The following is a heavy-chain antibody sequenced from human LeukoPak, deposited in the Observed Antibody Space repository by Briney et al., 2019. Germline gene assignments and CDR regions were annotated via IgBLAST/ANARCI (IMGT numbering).Heavy chain of an antibody. CDR3: ARAVDYGDGSYFDY. J-gene: IGHJ4*03. CDR2: TYYRSKWYS. V-gene: IGHV6-1*01. D-gene: IGHD4-17*01. Sequence: SQTLSLTCAISGDSVSSNSVAWNWIRQSPSRGLEWLGRTYYRSKWYSDYAASVKSRITFNSDTSKNQFSLKLSSVTAADTAVYYCARAVDYGDGSYFDYWGQGTLVTVSS. CDR1: GDSVSSNSVA.